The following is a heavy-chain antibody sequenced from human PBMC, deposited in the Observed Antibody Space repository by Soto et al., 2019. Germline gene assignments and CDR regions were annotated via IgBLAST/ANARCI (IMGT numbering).Heavy chain of an antibody. CDR1: GGSFSGYY. D-gene: IGHD2-2*02. Sequence: KPSETLSLTCAVYGGSFSGYYWSWIREPPGKGLEWIGEINHSGSTNYNPSLKSRVTISVDTSKNQFSLKLSSVTAADTAVYYCASRRGLCSSTSCYRYYYGMDVWGQGTTVTVSS. J-gene: IGHJ6*02. CDR3: ASRRGLCSSTSCYRYYYGMDV. V-gene: IGHV4-34*01. CDR2: INHSGST.